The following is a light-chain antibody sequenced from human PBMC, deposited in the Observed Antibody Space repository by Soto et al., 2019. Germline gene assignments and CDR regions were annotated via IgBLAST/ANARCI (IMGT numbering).Light chain of an antibody. CDR2: DVN. V-gene: IGLV2-11*01. CDR3: CSYGGSVYV. CDR1: SSDVGGYNY. Sequence: QSVLTQPHSVSGSPGQSVAISCSGTSSDVGGYNYVSWYQQHPGKAPKLIIFDVNKRPSGVPDRFSGSKSGSTASLTISGLQAEDEADYYCCSYGGSVYVVGTGTKVTGL. J-gene: IGLJ1*01.